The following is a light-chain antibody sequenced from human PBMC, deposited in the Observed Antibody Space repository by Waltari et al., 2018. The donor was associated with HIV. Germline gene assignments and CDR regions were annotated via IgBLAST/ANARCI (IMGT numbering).Light chain of an antibody. CDR1: QSINTY. CDR3: QQSFNNPRA. Sequence: DIQITQSPSSLSASVGDRVTISCRASQSINTYLNWYQQKPGEAPKLLIYTTSTLQSGVPSRFSGSGSGTDFTLTISSLQPEDFATYYCQQSFNNPRAFGQGTKVEI. V-gene: IGKV1-39*01. CDR2: TTS. J-gene: IGKJ1*01.